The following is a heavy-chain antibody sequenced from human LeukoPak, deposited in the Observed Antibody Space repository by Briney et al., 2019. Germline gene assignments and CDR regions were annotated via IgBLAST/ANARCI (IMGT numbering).Heavy chain of an antibody. CDR1: GYSISSGYY. Sequence: PSETLSLTCTVSGYSISSGYYWGWIRPPPGKGLEWIGYIYYSGSTYYNPSLKSRVTISVDTSKNQFSLKLSSVTAADTAVYYCARVVVRGVIPRNAFDIWGQGTMVTVSS. CDR2: IYYSGST. D-gene: IGHD3-10*01. V-gene: IGHV4-30-4*08. J-gene: IGHJ3*02. CDR3: ARVVVRGVIPRNAFDI.